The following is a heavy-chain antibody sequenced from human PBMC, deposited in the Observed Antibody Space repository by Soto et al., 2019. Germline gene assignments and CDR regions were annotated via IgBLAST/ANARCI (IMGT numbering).Heavy chain of an antibody. D-gene: IGHD4-17*01. CDR2: INAGNGNT. Sequence: GASVKVSCKASGYTFTSYAMHWVRQAPGKRLEWMGWINAGNGNTKYSQKFQGRVTITRDTSASTAYMELSRLRSEDTAVYYYARVPIPVTTLFDYWGQGTLVTVSS. V-gene: IGHV1-3*01. J-gene: IGHJ4*02. CDR1: GYTFTSYA. CDR3: ARVPIPVTTLFDY.